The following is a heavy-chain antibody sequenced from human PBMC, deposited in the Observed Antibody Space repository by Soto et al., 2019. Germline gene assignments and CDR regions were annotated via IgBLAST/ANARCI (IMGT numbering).Heavy chain of an antibody. Sequence: QVQLVESGVGGVQPGTSLRLSCTASGFTFSTHAMHWVRQAPGRGLEWVAVVSNDGSHKVYADSVKGRFNISRDNSQNTLFLQMNSLRSEDTAEYYCARPRLKIRYYYAMDVWGQGTTVTVSS. V-gene: IGHV3-30-3*01. CDR2: VSNDGSHK. CDR1: GFTFSTHA. J-gene: IGHJ6*02. CDR3: ARPRLKIRYYYAMDV.